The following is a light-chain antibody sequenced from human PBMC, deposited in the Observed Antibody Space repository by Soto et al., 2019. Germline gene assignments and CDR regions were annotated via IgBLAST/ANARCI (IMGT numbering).Light chain of an antibody. CDR3: QQSSTTLYT. V-gene: IGKV1-39*01. J-gene: IGKJ2*01. Sequence: DIQMTQSPSSLSASVGDRVTITCRASQSISINLSWYQQKPGKAPQLLIYAASSLQSGVPSRFSGGGSGTDFTLTITSLQPEDFAFYYCQQSSTTLYTFGQGTNLDIK. CDR2: AAS. CDR1: QSISIN.